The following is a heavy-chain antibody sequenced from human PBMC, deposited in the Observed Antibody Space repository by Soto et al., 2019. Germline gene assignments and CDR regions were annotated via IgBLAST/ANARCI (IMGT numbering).Heavy chain of an antibody. V-gene: IGHV1-18*01. CDR1: GYSFTSSG. D-gene: IGHD6-6*01. Sequence: AASVKVSCKASGYSFTSSGISWVRQAPGQGLEWMGWISIYDGNTNYAQKFQGRVTLTTDTSTTTGYMELRSLRSDDTAVYYCARGGHARPYAMDVWGQGTTVTVSS. J-gene: IGHJ6*02. CDR2: ISIYDGNT. CDR3: ARGGHARPYAMDV.